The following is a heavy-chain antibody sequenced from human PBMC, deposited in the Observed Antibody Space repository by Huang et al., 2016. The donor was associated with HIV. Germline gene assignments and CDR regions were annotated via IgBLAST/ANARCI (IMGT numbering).Heavy chain of an antibody. CDR1: AFTVRSYA. CDR3: AKVASGYDFSARGSDWFDP. CDR2: RGGSGVTT. J-gene: IGHJ5*02. V-gene: IGHV3-23*01. Sequence: EMQLLESGGGLVQPGGSLRLSCAASAFTVRSYAMTWVRQAPGRVLVLVSARGGSGVTTYYADSGKGRFTISRDNSKNTLYLQMNSLRAEDTAVYYCAKVASGYDFSARGSDWFDPWGQGTLVSVSS. D-gene: IGHD5-12*01.